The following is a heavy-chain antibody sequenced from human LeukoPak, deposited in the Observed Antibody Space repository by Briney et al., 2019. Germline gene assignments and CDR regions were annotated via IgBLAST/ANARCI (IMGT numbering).Heavy chain of an antibody. Sequence: GGSLRLXCAASGFTFSTYTMNWGRQAPGKGLEWVSSISGSSSYKYYADSVKGRFTISRDNAKNSLYLQMNSLRAEDTAVYYCARDAYCSSATCPFDYWGQGTLVTVSS. D-gene: IGHD2-2*01. CDR2: ISGSSSYK. CDR1: GFTFSTYT. V-gene: IGHV3-21*01. CDR3: ARDAYCSSATCPFDY. J-gene: IGHJ4*02.